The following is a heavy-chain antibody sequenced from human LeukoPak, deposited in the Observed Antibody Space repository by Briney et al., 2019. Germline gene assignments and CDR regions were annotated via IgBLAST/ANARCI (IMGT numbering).Heavy chain of an antibody. J-gene: IGHJ3*02. CDR2: IYYSGST. V-gene: IGHV4-39*07. D-gene: IGHD3-9*01. Sequence: SETLSLTCTVSGGSISSSSYYWGWIRQPPGKGLEWIGSIYYSGSTYYNPSLKSRVTISVDTSKNQFSLKLSSVTAADTAVYYCVLTGHDAFDIWGQGTMVTVSS. CDR1: GGSISSSSYY. CDR3: VLTGHDAFDI.